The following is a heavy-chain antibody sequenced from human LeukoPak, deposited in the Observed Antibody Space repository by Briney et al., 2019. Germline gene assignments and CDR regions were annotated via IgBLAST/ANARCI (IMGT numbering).Heavy chain of an antibody. J-gene: IGHJ6*02. V-gene: IGHV4-59*01. Sequence: PSETLSLTCTVSGGSISSYYWSWIRQPPGKGLEWIGYIYYSGSTNYNPSLKSRVTISVDTSKNQFSLKLSSVTAADTAVYYCARDPTNYYGMDVWGQGTTVTVSS. CDR2: IYYSGST. CDR1: GGSISSYY. CDR3: ARDPTNYYGMDV.